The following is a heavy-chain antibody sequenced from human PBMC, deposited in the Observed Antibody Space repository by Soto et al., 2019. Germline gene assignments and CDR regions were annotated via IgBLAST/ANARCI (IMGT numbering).Heavy chain of an antibody. D-gene: IGHD2-21*02. CDR1: GFTFSSYA. Sequence: QVQLVESGGGVVQPGRSLRLSCAASGFTFSSYAMHWVRQAPGKGLEWVAVISYDGSNKYYADSVKGRFTISRDNSKNTLYWQMNSLRAEDTAGYYCARECWGAYCGGDCYPGNADAEYFQHWGEGTLVTVSS. CDR3: ARECWGAYCGGDCYPGNADAEYFQH. CDR2: ISYDGSNK. V-gene: IGHV3-30-3*01. J-gene: IGHJ1*01.